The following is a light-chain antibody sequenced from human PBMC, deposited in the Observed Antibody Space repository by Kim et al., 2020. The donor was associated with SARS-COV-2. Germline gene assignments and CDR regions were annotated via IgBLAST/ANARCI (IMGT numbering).Light chain of an antibody. CDR3: HHYGTSPFT. Sequence: EIVLTQSPGTLSLSPGEGVTLSCRASQTISHNYLAWYQQKPGQAPRLLIYGASYRAAGVPDRFRGSWSATDFTLTISRLEPEDCAVYYCHHYGTSPFTFGQGTRLEIK. V-gene: IGKV3-20*01. CDR1: QTISHNY. CDR2: GAS. J-gene: IGKJ5*01.